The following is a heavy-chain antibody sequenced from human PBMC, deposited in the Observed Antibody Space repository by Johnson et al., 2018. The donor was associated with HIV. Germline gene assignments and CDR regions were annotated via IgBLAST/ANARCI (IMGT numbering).Heavy chain of an antibody. CDR3: AKEIALTGERSDAFDS. Sequence: QVQLVESGGGVVQPGRSLRLSCAASGFTFSSYGMHWVRQAPAKGLEWVAFISYDGSDKYYADSVKGRLTISRDSSRNTLYLEMNSLRAEDTAVYYCAKEIALTGERSDAFDSWGQGTMVTVSS. CDR1: GFTFSSYG. J-gene: IGHJ3*02. CDR2: ISYDGSDK. V-gene: IGHV3-30*18. D-gene: IGHD7-27*01.